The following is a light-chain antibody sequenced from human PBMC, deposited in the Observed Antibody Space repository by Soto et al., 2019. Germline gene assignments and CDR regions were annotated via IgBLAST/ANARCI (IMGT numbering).Light chain of an antibody. CDR3: QHYTSYSEA. J-gene: IGKJ1*01. CDR1: QDIVNW. CDR2: KAS. Sequence: DIQMTQSPSTLSASVGDRVTITCRASQDIVNWLAWYQQKPGKAPKLLIYKASTLKSGVPSRFSGSGSGTEFTLTISSLQPDDFATYYCQHYTSYSEAFGQGTKVDIX. V-gene: IGKV1-5*03.